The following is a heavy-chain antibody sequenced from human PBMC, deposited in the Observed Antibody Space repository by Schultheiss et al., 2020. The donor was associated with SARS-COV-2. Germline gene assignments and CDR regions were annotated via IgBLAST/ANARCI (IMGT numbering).Heavy chain of an antibody. J-gene: IGHJ4*02. V-gene: IGHV4-59*01. D-gene: IGHD6-19*01. CDR3: AKGYSSGLFDY. CDR2: IYYSGST. CDR1: GGSFSGYY. Sequence: SETLSLTCAVYGGSFSGYYWSWIRQAPGKGLEWIGYIYYSGSTNYNPSLKSRVTISVDTSKNQFSLKLSSVTAADTAVYYCAKGYSSGLFDYWGQGTLVTVSS.